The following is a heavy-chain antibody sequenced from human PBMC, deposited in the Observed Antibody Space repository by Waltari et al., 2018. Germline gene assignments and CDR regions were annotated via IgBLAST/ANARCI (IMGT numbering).Heavy chain of an antibody. CDR3: ARYSLQGFNYGLEN. D-gene: IGHD5-18*01. CDR1: GGSVKNYH. J-gene: IGHJ4*02. V-gene: IGHV4-4*07. Sequence: QVQLQESGPGLVKPSEALSLTCSVSGGSVKNYHWAWIRQPAGEGLEWIGRIKGTSGNTNSTPSFFSRVSMSLDTSKNHFSLDLRSVTTADTAVYYCARYSLQGFNYGLENWGQGTLVTVSS. CDR2: IKGTSGNT.